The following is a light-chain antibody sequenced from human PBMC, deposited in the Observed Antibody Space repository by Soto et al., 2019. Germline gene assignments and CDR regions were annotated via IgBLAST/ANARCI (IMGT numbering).Light chain of an antibody. CDR3: SSFTNSATVV. CDR1: SSDVGSYDY. CDR2: GVS. J-gene: IGLJ2*01. V-gene: IGLV2-14*03. Sequence: QSALTQPGSVSGSPGQSITISCAGTSSDVGSYDYVSWYQQSPGKVPKLIIYGVSNRPSGIYYRFSGSTSDNTASLTISGLQAEDEADYYCSSFTNSATVVFGGGTKLTVL.